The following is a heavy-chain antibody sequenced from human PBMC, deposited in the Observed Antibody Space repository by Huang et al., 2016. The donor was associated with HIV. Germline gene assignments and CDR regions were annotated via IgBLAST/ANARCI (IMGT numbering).Heavy chain of an antibody. CDR1: DGSLNSGKYY. CDR3: ARRRTHFTFDY. CDR2: IFYPGSA. Sequence: DGSLNSGKYYWGWIRQSPGKGLEWIGSIFYPGSAHYNPSLESRVTIFVDSSKSQLSVRLRSVTAADTAVYYCARRRTHFTFDYWGQGTLVTVSS. J-gene: IGHJ4*02. V-gene: IGHV4-39*01.